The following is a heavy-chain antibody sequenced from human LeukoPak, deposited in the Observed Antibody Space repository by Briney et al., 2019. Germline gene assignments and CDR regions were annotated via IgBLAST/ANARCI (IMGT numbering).Heavy chain of an antibody. CDR3: ASAKGGSGYYYYYGMDV. Sequence: ASVTVSCMASGYTFTSYGISWVRQAPGQGLEWMGWISAYNGNTNYAQKLQGRVTMTTDTSTSTAYMELRSLRSDDTAVYYCASAKGGSGYYYYYGMDVWGQGTTVTVSS. J-gene: IGHJ6*02. CDR1: GYTFTSYG. D-gene: IGHD2-15*01. V-gene: IGHV1-18*01. CDR2: ISAYNGNT.